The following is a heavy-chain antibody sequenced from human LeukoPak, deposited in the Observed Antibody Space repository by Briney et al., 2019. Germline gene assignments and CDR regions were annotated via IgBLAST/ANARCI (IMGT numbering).Heavy chain of an antibody. Sequence: SVKVSCKASGGTFSSYAISWVRQAPGQGLEWMGGIIPIFGTANYAQKFQGRVTITADKSTSTAYMELSSLRSEDTAVYYCARALHNPHWFDPWGQGTLVTVSS. D-gene: IGHD1-1*01. CDR3: ARALHNPHWFDP. CDR1: GGTFSSYA. CDR2: IIPIFGTA. V-gene: IGHV1-69*06. J-gene: IGHJ5*02.